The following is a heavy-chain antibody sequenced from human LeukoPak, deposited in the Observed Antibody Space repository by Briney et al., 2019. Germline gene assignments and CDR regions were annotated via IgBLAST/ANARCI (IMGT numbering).Heavy chain of an antibody. CDR2: INQDGREL. J-gene: IGHJ4*02. CDR1: GFTFSENW. Sequence: PGGPLRLSCVASGFTFSENWMTWVRQAPGKGLEWVANINQDGRELYYVDSVKGRFTISRDNSKNTLYLQMNSLRAEDTAVYYCARDSYDYVWGSYRYYFDYWGQGTLVTVSS. D-gene: IGHD3-16*02. V-gene: IGHV3-7*01. CDR3: ARDSYDYVWGSYRYYFDY.